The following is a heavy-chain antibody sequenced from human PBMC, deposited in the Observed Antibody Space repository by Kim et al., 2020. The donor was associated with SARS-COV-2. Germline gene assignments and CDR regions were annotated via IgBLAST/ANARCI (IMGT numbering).Heavy chain of an antibody. CDR3: AAVAGSYEKGENWFDA. Sequence: ASVKVSCKASGYTFTSYDINWVRQAPGQGLEWMGWMNPYRGETGYAQKFQGRVTMTRDTSISTAYMELSNLTSADTAVYYCAAVAGSYEKGENWFDARGQGALVTVSS. CDR1: GYTFTSYD. V-gene: IGHV1-8*01. CDR2: MNPYRGET. J-gene: IGHJ5*02. D-gene: IGHD3-10*01.